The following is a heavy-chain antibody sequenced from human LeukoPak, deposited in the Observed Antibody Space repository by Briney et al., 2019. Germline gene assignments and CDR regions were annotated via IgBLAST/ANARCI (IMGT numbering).Heavy chain of an antibody. CDR1: GFTFSSYW. V-gene: IGHV3-74*01. CDR3: TSIWNDDDY. J-gene: IGHJ4*02. CDR2: INSDGSST. D-gene: IGHD1-1*01. Sequence: GGSLRLSCAASGFTFSSYWMHWVRQAPGKGLVWVTRINSDGSSTSYADSVKGRFTISRDNAKNTLYLQMNSLRAEDTAVYYCTSIWNDDDYWGQGTLVTVSS.